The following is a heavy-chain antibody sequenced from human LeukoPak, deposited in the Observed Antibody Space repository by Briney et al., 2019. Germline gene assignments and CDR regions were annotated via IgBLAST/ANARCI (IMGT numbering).Heavy chain of an antibody. CDR3: ARVAYYDSWSGYFDY. CDR2: IIPILGIA. Sequence: ASVKVSCKASGGTFSSYAISWVRQAPGQGLEWMGRIIPILGIANYAQKFQGRVTITADKSTSTAYMELSSLRSEDTAVYYCARVAYYDSWSGYFDYWGQGTLVTVSS. D-gene: IGHD3-3*01. V-gene: IGHV1-69*04. CDR1: GGTFSSYA. J-gene: IGHJ4*02.